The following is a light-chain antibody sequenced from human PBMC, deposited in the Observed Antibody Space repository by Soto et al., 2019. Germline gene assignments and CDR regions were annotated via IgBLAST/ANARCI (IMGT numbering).Light chain of an antibody. J-gene: IGLJ1*01. Sequence: QSALTQPASVSGSPGQSITISCTGTTSDIGGYYFVSWFQQYPGKAPTLIIYDVSNRPSGSSSRFSGSKTGNTATLTISGLQAEDEADYYCSSYRSSTTPFVFGTGTKVTVL. CDR2: DVS. V-gene: IGLV2-14*01. CDR3: SSYRSSTTPFV. CDR1: TSDIGGYYF.